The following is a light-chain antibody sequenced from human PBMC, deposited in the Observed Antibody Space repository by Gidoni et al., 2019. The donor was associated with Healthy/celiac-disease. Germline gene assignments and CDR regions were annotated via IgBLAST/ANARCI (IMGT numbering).Light chain of an antibody. CDR1: QSISSW. J-gene: IGKJ1*01. Sequence: DIQMTQSPSTLSASVGDRVTITCRASQSISSWLAWYQQKPGKAPKLLIYDASSVESGVPSRFSGSGSGTEFTLTISSLQPDDFATYYCQQYNSYPVSFXXXTKVEIK. CDR2: DAS. V-gene: IGKV1-5*01. CDR3: QQYNSYPVS.